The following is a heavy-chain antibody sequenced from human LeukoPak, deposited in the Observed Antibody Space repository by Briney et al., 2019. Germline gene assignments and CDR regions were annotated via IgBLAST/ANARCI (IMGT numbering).Heavy chain of an antibody. D-gene: IGHD2-2*01. J-gene: IGHJ5*02. CDR1: GYTLTELS. V-gene: IGHV1-24*01. CDR2: FDPEDGET. CDR3: ATDGCSSTSCPTGRNWFDP. Sequence: GASVKVSCKVSGYTLTELSMHWVRQAPGKGLEWMGGFDPEDGETIYAQKFQGRVTMTEDTSTDTAYMELSSLRSEDTAVYHCATDGCSSTSCPTGRNWFDPWGQGTLVTVSS.